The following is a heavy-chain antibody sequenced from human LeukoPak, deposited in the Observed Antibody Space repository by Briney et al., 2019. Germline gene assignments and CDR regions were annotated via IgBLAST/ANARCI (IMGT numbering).Heavy chain of an antibody. CDR1: GGSISSSNW. D-gene: IGHD6-13*01. Sequence: SETLSLTCAVSGGSISSSNWWSWVRQPPGKGLEWIGEIYHSGSTNYNPSLKGRVTISVDKSKNQFSLKLSSVTAADTAVYYCASGTTGYSSSWYGFDYWGQGTLVTVSS. CDR2: IYHSGST. J-gene: IGHJ4*02. V-gene: IGHV4-4*02. CDR3: ASGTTGYSSSWYGFDY.